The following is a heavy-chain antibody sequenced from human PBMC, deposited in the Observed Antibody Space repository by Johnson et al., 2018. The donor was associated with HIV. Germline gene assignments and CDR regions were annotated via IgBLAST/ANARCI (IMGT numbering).Heavy chain of an antibody. V-gene: IGHV3-30*04. D-gene: IGHD6-25*01. J-gene: IGHJ3*02. CDR3: ATIAAHGAAFDI. CDR2: ISYDGSNK. Sequence: QVQLVESGGGVVQPGRSLRLSCAASGFTFSSYAMHWVRQAPGKGLEWVAVISYDGSNKYHADSVKGRFTISRDNSKNTLYLQMNSLRPEDTAAYYCATIAAHGAAFDIWGQGTVVTVS. CDR1: GFTFSSYA.